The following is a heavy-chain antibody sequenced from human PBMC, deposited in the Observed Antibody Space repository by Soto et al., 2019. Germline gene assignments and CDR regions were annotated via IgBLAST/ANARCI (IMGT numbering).Heavy chain of an antibody. CDR1: GGSISSSSYY. CDR3: ARLDCSSTSCSDY. D-gene: IGHD2-2*01. V-gene: IGHV4-39*01. Sequence: QLQLQESGPGLVKPSETLSLTCTVSGGSISSSSYYWGWIRQPPGKGLEWIGSIYYSGSTYYNPSLKSRVTISVDTSKNQFSLKLSSVTAADTAVYYCARLDCSSTSCSDYWGQGTLVTVSS. CDR2: IYYSGST. J-gene: IGHJ4*02.